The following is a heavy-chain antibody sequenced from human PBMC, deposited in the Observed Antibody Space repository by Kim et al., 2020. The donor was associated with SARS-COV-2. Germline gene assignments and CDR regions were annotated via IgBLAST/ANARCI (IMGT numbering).Heavy chain of an antibody. CDR3: ARDLAGVAAAGTAYYYYG. CDR2: ISYDGSNK. D-gene: IGHD6-13*01. CDR1: GFTFSSYA. V-gene: IGHV3-30*04. J-gene: IGHJ6*01. Sequence: GGSLRLSCAASGFTFSSYAMHWVRQAPGKGLEWVAVISYDGSNKYYADSVKGRFTISRDNSKNTLYLQMNSQRAEDTAVYYCARDLAGVAAAGTAYYYYG.